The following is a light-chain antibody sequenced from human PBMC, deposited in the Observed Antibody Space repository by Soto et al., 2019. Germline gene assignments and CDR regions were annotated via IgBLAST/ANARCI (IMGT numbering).Light chain of an antibody. CDR3: SSYTISNTLPFV. Sequence: QSVLTQPASVSGSPGQSITISCTGTRRDVGGYNYVSWYQQYPGKSPKLLIYEVTHRPSGVSNRFSGSKSGNTASLTISGLQAEDEAEYYCSSYTISNTLPFVFGTGTKVTV. V-gene: IGLV2-14*01. J-gene: IGLJ1*01. CDR1: RRDVGGYNY. CDR2: EVT.